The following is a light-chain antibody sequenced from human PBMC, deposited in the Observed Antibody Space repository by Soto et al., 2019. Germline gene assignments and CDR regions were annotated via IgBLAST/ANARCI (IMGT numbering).Light chain of an antibody. J-gene: IGLJ2*01. Sequence: QSVVTQPPSASGTPGQRVTISXSXXXXNIGYSYVYWYQQVPGTAPKLLIQRNNQRPSGVPDRFSGSKSGTSASLAISGLRSEDEADYFCAAWDDSLRGVIFGGGTQLTVL. CDR2: RNN. CDR3: AAWDDSLRGVI. CDR1: XXNIGYSY. V-gene: IGLV1-47*01.